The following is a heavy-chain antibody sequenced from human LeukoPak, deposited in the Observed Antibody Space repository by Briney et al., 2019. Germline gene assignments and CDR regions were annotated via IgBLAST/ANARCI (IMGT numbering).Heavy chain of an antibody. V-gene: IGHV3-66*01. J-gene: IGHJ4*02. CDR3: ARDPLVVVATGDY. D-gene: IGHD3-22*01. CDR1: GFTFSRFW. Sequence: GGSLRLSCAASGFTFSRFWMSWVRQAPGKGLEWVSVIYSGGSTYYADSVKGRFTISRDNSKNTLYLQMNSLRAEDTAVYYCARDPLVVVATGDYWGQGTLVTVSS. CDR2: IYSGGST.